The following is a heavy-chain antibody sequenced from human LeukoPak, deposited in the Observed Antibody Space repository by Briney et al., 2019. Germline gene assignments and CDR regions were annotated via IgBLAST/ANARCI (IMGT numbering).Heavy chain of an antibody. CDR3: ARGRGPFYFDY. V-gene: IGHV3-48*01. CDR2: ISSSSSTI. Sequence: GGSLRLSCAASGFTFSHYSMNWVRQAPGKGLEWVSYISSSSSTIYYADSVKGRFTISRDNAKNSLYLQMNSLRAEDTAVYYCARGRGPFYFDYWGQGTLVTVSS. J-gene: IGHJ4*02. CDR1: GFTFSHYS.